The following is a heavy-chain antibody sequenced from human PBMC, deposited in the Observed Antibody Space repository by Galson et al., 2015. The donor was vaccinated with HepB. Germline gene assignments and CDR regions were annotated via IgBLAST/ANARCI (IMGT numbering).Heavy chain of an antibody. V-gene: IGHV6-1*01. J-gene: IGHJ4*02. CDR1: GDSVSSNSAA. CDR3: AREDSSGYYYQYYFDY. Sequence: CAISGDSVSSNSAAWNWIRQSPSRGLEWLGRTYYRSKWYNDHAVSVKSRITINPDTSKNQFSLQLNSVTPEDTAVYYCAREDSSGYYYQYYFDYWGQGTLVTVSS. D-gene: IGHD3-22*01. CDR2: TYYRSKWYN.